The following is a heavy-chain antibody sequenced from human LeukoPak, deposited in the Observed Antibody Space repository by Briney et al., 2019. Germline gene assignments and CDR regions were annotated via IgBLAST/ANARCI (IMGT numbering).Heavy chain of an antibody. CDR1: GGSIRSGSYY. CDR2: IYTRGST. CDR3: ARGPHYAIFGVVKPSGAFDI. D-gene: IGHD3-3*01. Sequence: PSETLSLTCTVSGGSIRSGSYYWSWIRQPAGKGLEWIGRIYTRGSTDYNPSLKSRVTISVDTSKNQFSLKLSSVTAADTAVYYCARGPHYAIFGVVKPSGAFDIWGQGTMVTVSS. V-gene: IGHV4-61*02. J-gene: IGHJ3*02.